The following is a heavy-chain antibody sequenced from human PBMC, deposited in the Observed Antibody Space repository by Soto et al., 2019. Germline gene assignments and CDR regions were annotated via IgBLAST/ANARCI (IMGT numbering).Heavy chain of an antibody. CDR2: IYHSGST. V-gene: IGHV4-4*02. J-gene: IGHJ4*02. CDR1: RGSITTANW. CDR3: ARRGGGVVLAATTPFDY. Sequence: QVPLQESGPRLVRPSGTLSLTCNVSRGSITTANWWNWVRQPPGGGLEWIGEIYHSGSTNYNLSLKSRVTLSVDKSKNQFSLTLSSVTAADTAIYYCARRGGGVVLAATTPFDYWGQGILVTVSS. D-gene: IGHD2-15*01.